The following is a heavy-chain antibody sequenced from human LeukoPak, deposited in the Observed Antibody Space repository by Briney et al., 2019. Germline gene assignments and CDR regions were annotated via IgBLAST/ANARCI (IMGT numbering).Heavy chain of an antibody. CDR2: IYTSGST. D-gene: IGHD3-10*01. CDR3: ATAGSSELLWDYAMDV. CDR1: GGSISSYY. V-gene: IGHV4-4*07. Sequence: PSETLSLTCTVSGGSISSYYWSWIRQPAGRGLEWIGRIYTSGSTNYNPSLKSRVTMSLDTSKNQFSLNLNSVTAADTAVYYCATAGSSELLWDYAMDVWGQGTTVTVSS. J-gene: IGHJ6*02.